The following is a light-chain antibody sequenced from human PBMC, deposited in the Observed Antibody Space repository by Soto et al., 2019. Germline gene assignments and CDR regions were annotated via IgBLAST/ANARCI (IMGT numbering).Light chain of an antibody. Sequence: AIRMTQSPSSFSASIGDRVTLTCRASQDISSYLAWYQQKPGKAPKLLIYAASTLQSGVPSRFSGSGSGTDFTLTISCLQSEDFATYYCQQYYDYPRTFGQGTKVEIK. V-gene: IGKV1-8*01. J-gene: IGKJ1*01. CDR3: QQYYDYPRT. CDR2: AAS. CDR1: QDISSY.